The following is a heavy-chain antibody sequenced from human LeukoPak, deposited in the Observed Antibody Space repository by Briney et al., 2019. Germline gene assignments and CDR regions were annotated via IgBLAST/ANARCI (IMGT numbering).Heavy chain of an antibody. J-gene: IGHJ4*02. CDR2: IGTAGDT. CDR1: GFTLSSYD. D-gene: IGHD6-13*01. Sequence: GGSLRLSCAASGFTLSSYDMHWVCHATGKGLEWVSAIGTAGDTYYPGSVKGRFTISRENAKNSLYLQMNSLRAGDTAVYYCARGPPLIGAAAGLLYFDYWGPGTLVTVSS. CDR3: ARGPPLIGAAAGLLYFDY. V-gene: IGHV3-13*01.